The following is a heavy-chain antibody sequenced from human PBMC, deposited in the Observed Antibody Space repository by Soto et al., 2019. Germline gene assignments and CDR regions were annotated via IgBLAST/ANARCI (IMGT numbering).Heavy chain of an antibody. D-gene: IGHD1-26*01. CDR3: ARGLVGAKVGYYYHYGMDV. CDR1: GGSFSGYY. V-gene: IGHV4-34*01. Sequence: SETLSLTCAVYGGSFSGYYGSWIRQPPGKGLEWIGEINHSGSTNYNPSLKSRVTISVDTSKNQFSLKLSSVTAADTAVYYCARGLVGAKVGYYYHYGMDVWGQGTTVTVS. J-gene: IGHJ6*02. CDR2: INHSGST.